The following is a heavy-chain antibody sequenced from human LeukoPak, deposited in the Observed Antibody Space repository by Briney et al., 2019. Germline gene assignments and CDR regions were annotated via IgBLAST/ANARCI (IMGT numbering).Heavy chain of an antibody. J-gene: IGHJ4*02. D-gene: IGHD3-3*01. CDR3: AKDPTAHYDFWSGYSRYYFDY. Sequence: GGSLRISCAASGFTFSSYGMHWVRQAPGKGLEWVAVISYDGSNKYYADSVKGRFTISRDNSKNTLYLQMNSLRAEDTAVYYCAKDPTAHYDFWSGYSRYYFDYWGQGTLVTVSS. CDR2: ISYDGSNK. V-gene: IGHV3-30*18. CDR1: GFTFSSYG.